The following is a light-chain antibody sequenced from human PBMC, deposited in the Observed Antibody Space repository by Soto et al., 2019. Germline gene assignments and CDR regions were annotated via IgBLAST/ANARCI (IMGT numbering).Light chain of an antibody. J-gene: IGKJ1*01. Sequence: VALTPPPAALSVSPGERAPISFRSSETVASYLAWYQQKPGHAPRLLMYRAYTRDTGFPARFSGSGSGTEFTLTISRLQYEDFAVYYCQQYNDWSRTSGHGTKVEIK. CDR3: QQYNDWSRT. CDR1: ETVASY. CDR2: RAY. V-gene: IGKV3-15*01.